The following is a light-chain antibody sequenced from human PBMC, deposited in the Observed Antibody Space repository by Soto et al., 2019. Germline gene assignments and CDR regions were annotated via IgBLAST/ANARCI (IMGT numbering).Light chain of an antibody. V-gene: IGLV2-14*01. CDR1: SSDVGGYNY. CDR3: NSYTTSSTFPCV. J-gene: IGLJ1*01. Sequence: QSALTQPASVSGSPGQSITISCTGTSSDVGGYNYVSWYQQHPGKAPKLMIYDVSDRPSGVSNRFSGSKSGNTASLTISGLQAEDEADYYCNSYTTSSTFPCVFETGTKVTVL. CDR2: DVS.